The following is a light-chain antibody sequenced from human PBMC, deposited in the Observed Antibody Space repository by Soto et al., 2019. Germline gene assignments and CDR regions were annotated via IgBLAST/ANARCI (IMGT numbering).Light chain of an antibody. V-gene: IGKV1-12*01. Sequence: DIQMTQSPSSVSASIGDRVTITCRASQDIDSWLAWFQQKPGEAPRLLIYAAISLHSGVPSRFSGAGSGTVFPLTISSLQPDDFASYCCQRGNRLPLTFGGGTKVEIK. CDR3: QRGNRLPLT. CDR2: AAI. J-gene: IGKJ4*01. CDR1: QDIDSW.